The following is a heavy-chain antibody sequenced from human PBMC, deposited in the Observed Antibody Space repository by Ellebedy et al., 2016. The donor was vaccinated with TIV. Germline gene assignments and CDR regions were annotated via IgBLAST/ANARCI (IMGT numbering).Heavy chain of an antibody. V-gene: IGHV4-34*01. CDR1: GASFSGSY. CDR2: ISLSGSP. J-gene: IGHJ4*02. Sequence: MPSETLSLTCGVSGASFSGSYCSYIRQTPGKGLEWIGEISLSGSPNYNPSLRGRVTMSLDTSKNHFSLNLTSVTAADTAVYYCATAVRDDWSLSLWGQGTQVNVSS. D-gene: IGHD3-9*01. CDR3: ATAVRDDWSLSL.